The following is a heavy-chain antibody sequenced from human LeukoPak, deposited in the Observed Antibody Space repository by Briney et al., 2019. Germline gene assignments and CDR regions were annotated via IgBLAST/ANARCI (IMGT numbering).Heavy chain of an antibody. J-gene: IGHJ4*02. Sequence: GGSLRLSCAASGFTFSSYSMNWVRQAPGKGLEWVSYISSSSNTIYYADSVKGRFTISRDNAQNSLYLQMNSLRAEDTAVYYCARDFGARGWLDYWGQGTLVTVSS. D-gene: IGHD6-19*01. CDR2: ISSSSNTI. V-gene: IGHV3-48*01. CDR1: GFTFSSYS. CDR3: ARDFGARGWLDY.